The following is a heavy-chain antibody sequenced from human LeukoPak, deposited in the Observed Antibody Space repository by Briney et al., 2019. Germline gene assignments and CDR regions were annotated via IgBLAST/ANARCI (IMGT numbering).Heavy chain of an antibody. Sequence: ASVKVSCKASGYTFTGYHMHWVRQAPGQGLEWMGRINPNSGGTNYAQKFQGRVTMTRDTSISTAYMELSRLRSDDTAVYYCARVTVAGHYYYYGMDVWGQGTTVTVSS. CDR3: ARVTVAGHYYYYGMDV. V-gene: IGHV1-2*06. CDR1: GYTFTGYH. J-gene: IGHJ6*02. CDR2: INPNSGGT. D-gene: IGHD6-19*01.